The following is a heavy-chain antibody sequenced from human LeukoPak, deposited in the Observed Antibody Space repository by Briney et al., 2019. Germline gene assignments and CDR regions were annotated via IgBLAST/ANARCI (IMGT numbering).Heavy chain of an antibody. CDR1: GFTFSSYA. D-gene: IGHD1-26*01. V-gene: IGHV3-23*01. CDR3: AKDDIVGATLLFDY. CDR2: ISGSGGST. J-gene: IGHJ4*02. Sequence: GASLRLSCAASGFTFSSYAMSWVRQAPGKGLGWVSAISGSGGSTYYADSVKGRFTISRDNSKNTLYLQMNSLRAEDTAVYYCAKDDIVGATLLFDYWGQGTLVTVSS.